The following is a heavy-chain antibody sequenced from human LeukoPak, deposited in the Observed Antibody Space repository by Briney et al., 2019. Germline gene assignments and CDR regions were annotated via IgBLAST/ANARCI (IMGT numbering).Heavy chain of an antibody. V-gene: IGHV3-23*01. J-gene: IGHJ4*02. CDR1: GFAFSRYA. CDR2: ISGSGGST. Sequence: PPGGSLRLSCAASGFAFSRYAMSWVRQAPGKGLEWVSAISGSGGSTYYSDSVKGRFTISRDNSKNTLYLQMSSLRAEDTAVYYCARVQAPFRVGYSYGYYFDYWGQGTLVTVSS. D-gene: IGHD5-18*01. CDR3: ARVQAPFRVGYSYGYYFDY.